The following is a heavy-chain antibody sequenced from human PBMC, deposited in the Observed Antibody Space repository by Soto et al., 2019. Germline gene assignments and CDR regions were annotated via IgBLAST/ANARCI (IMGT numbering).Heavy chain of an antibody. J-gene: IGHJ3*02. CDR3: ATDPPTTVVTPHAFDI. Sequence: ASVKVSCKVSGYTLTELSMHWVRQAPGKGLEWMGGFDPEDGETIYAQKFQGRVTMTEDTSTDTAYMELSSLRSEDTAVYYCATDPPTTVVTPHAFDIWGQGTMATVSS. CDR2: FDPEDGET. V-gene: IGHV1-24*01. CDR1: GYTLTELS. D-gene: IGHD4-17*01.